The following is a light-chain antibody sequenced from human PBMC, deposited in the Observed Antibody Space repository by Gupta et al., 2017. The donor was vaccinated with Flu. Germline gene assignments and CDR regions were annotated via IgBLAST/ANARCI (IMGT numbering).Light chain of an antibody. CDR3: ETWDSNGAVV. V-gene: IGLV1-51*01. CDR2: DNN. Sequence: QSALTQPPSVSAAPGLKVTISCSGGSSNIGSNYVSWYQHLPGTAPKLLIYDNNKRPSGIPDRFSGSKSGTAATLDITGLQRGDEADYYCETWDSNGAVVFGGGTKLTVL. J-gene: IGLJ2*01. CDR1: SSNIGSNY.